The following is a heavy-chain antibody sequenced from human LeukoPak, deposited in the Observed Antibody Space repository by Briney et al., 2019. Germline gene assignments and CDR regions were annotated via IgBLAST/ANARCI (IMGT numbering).Heavy chain of an antibody. CDR1: GVSISSYY. CDR3: ARRAAARFDP. V-gene: IGHV4-59*01. Sequence: KPSETLSLTCTVSGVSISSYYWSWIRQPPGKGLEWIGYIYYSGSTNYNPSLKSRVTISVDTSKNRFSLKLSSVTAADTAVYYCARRAAARFDPWGQGTLVTVSS. D-gene: IGHD2-15*01. CDR2: IYYSGST. J-gene: IGHJ5*02.